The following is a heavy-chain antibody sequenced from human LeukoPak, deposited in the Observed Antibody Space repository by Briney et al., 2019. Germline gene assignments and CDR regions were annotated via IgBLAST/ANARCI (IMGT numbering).Heavy chain of an antibody. D-gene: IGHD3-10*01. Sequence: GGSLRHSCVASGFTFKTYGFHWVRQPPGKGLEWVAVIWSDGSQKYYAESLKGRFTISRDDSKNTLYLQMNSLSVEDTAVYYCARDGAVGRPIDPWGQGTLVTVSS. CDR2: IWSDGSQK. CDR1: GFTFKTYG. J-gene: IGHJ5*02. CDR3: ARDGAVGRPIDP. V-gene: IGHV3-33*01.